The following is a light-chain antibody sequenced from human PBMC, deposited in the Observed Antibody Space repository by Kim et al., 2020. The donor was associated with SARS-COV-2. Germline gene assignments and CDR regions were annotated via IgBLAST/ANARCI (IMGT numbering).Light chain of an antibody. CDR1: QSVLYSSNNKNY. CDR2: WAS. CDR3: QQYYSTPLT. Sequence: ATINCKSSQSVLYSSNNKNYLAWYQQKPGQPPKLLIYWASTRESGVPVRFSGSGSGTDFTLAISSLQAEDVAVYYCQQYYSTPLTFGPGTKVDIK. J-gene: IGKJ3*01. V-gene: IGKV4-1*01.